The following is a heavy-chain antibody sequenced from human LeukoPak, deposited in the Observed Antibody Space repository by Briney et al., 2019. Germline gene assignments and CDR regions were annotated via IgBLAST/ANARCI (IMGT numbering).Heavy chain of an antibody. J-gene: IGHJ6*02. D-gene: IGHD2-15*01. Sequence: PSETLSLTCTVSGGSISYYYWSWIRQPPGKGLEWIGHIYHSGSTNYNPSFKSRVTISVDTSKNHSSLELSSVTAADTAVYYCVRHAATRHNYGMDVWGRGTTVTVSS. CDR1: GGSISYYY. CDR3: VRHAATRHNYGMDV. V-gene: IGHV4-59*08. CDR2: IYHSGST.